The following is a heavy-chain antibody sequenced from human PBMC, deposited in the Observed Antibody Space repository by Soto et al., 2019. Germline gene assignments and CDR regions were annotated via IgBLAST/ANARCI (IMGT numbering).Heavy chain of an antibody. CDR2: IYWNDDK. J-gene: IGHJ4*02. D-gene: IGHD2-2*01. V-gene: IGHV2-5*01. Sequence: ESGPTLVNPTQTLTLTCTFSGFSLSTSGVGVGWIRQPPGKALEWLALIYWNDDKRYSPSLESRLTITKDTSKNQVVLTMTNMDPADTATYYCAHAARAHLLFGYWGQGTLVTVSS. CDR1: GFSLSTSGVG. CDR3: AHAARAHLLFGY.